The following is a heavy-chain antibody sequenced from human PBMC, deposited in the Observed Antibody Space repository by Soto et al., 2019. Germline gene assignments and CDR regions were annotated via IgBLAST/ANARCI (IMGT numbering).Heavy chain of an antibody. CDR2: IYYSGST. CDR1: GGSISSGDYY. D-gene: IGHD4-17*01. J-gene: IGHJ4*02. V-gene: IGHV4-30-4*01. Sequence: QVQLQESGPGLVKPSQTLSLTCTVSGGSISSGDYYWSWIRQPPGKGLEWIGYIYYSGSTYYNPSLKSRVTISVDTSKNQFSLKLSSVTAAGTAVYYCARNDYGDQKPPFPDYWGQGTLVTVSS. CDR3: ARNDYGDQKPPFPDY.